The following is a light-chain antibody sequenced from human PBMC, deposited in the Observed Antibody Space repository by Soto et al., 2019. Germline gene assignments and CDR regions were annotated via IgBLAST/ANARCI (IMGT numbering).Light chain of an antibody. CDR3: QQRSNWQST. CDR1: QSVSSY. J-gene: IGKJ2*02. V-gene: IGKV3-11*01. CDR2: DAS. Sequence: EIILTQSPATLSLSPGERATLSCRASQSVSSYLAWYQQKRGQAPRLLIYDASNRATGIPARFRGSGSGTDFTLTISSLEPEDSAVYYCQQRSNWQSTFGQGTKLEIK.